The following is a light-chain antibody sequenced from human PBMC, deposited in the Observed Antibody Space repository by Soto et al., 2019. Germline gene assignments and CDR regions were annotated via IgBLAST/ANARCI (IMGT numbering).Light chain of an antibody. CDR3: QQLNTYPLT. J-gene: IGKJ4*01. Sequence: IQLTQTPSFLSASVGDRVTITCRASQGIRSYLAWYQQRPGKAPKLLIYAASTLHSGVPSRFSGSGSGTEFTLTISSLQPEDFATYYCQQLNTYPLTFGGGTKVDIK. CDR2: AAS. CDR1: QGIRSY. V-gene: IGKV1-9*01.